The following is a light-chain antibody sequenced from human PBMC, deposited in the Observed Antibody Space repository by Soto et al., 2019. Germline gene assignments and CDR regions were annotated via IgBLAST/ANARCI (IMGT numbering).Light chain of an antibody. CDR3: RQYNNWPPLT. Sequence: EIVMTQSPATLSVSPGEGATLSCRASQSVSSNLAWYQQKPGQAPRLLIYGASTRATGIPARFSGSGSATEFTLTISSLQSEDFAVYYCRQYNNWPPLTFGGGTKVEIK. CDR1: QSVSSN. J-gene: IGKJ4*01. V-gene: IGKV3-15*01. CDR2: GAS.